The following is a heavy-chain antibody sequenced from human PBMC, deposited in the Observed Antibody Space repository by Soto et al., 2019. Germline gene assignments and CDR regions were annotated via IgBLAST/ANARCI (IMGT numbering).Heavy chain of an antibody. Sequence: QLHLQESGSGLVRPSQTLTLTCAVSGAPISSGDYSWTWIRQPPGRGLEWIGYIYHSGNTYYNPSLKSRVTISVVRSKNQFFLDLNYVTAADTAVYYCARFGHSGGYFPSYFDSWGQGTLVTVSS. CDR3: ARFGHSGGYFPSYFDS. D-gene: IGHD3-22*01. V-gene: IGHV4-30-2*01. CDR1: GAPISSGDYS. J-gene: IGHJ4*02. CDR2: IYHSGNT.